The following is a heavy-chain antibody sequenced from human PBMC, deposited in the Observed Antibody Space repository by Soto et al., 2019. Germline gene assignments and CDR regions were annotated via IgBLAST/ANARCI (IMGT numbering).Heavy chain of an antibody. CDR3: ARCRAGDSARYFDY. CDR2: ISAYNGNT. J-gene: IGHJ4*02. V-gene: IGHV1-18*01. Sequence: QVQLVQSGAEVKKPGASVKVSCKASGYTFTSYGISWVRQAPGQGLEWMGWISAYNGNTNYAQKLQGRATRTTDTSTSTAYMDLRGLRSDDTAVYYCARCRAGDSARYFDYWGQGTLVTVSS. CDR1: GYTFTSYG. D-gene: IGHD7-27*01.